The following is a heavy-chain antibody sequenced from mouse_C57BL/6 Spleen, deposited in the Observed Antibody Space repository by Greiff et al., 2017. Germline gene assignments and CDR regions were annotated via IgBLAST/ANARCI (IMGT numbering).Heavy chain of an antibody. V-gene: IGHV5-17*01. Sequence: EVKLVESGGGLVKPGGSLKLSCAATGFTFSDYGMHWVRQAPEKGLEWVAYISSGSSTIYSADTVKGRFTISRDNAKNTLFLQMTSLRSEDMAMXYCARDGSHWYFDVWGTGTTVTVSS. J-gene: IGHJ1*03. D-gene: IGHD1-1*01. CDR2: ISSGSSTI. CDR3: ARDGSHWYFDV. CDR1: GFTFSDYG.